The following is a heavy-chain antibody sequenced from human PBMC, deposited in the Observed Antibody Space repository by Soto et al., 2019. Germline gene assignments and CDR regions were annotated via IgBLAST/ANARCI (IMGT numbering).Heavy chain of an antibody. J-gene: IGHJ5*02. CDR3: ARATSQNWDYGDNWFDP. Sequence: QVQLQESGPGLVKPSGTLSLTCAVSSGSISSSNWWSWVRQPPGKGLEWSGEIYHRGSTNYNPSLKSRVTISVDKSKNQFSLKLSSVTAADTAVYYCARATSQNWDYGDNWFDPWGQGTLVTVSS. D-gene: IGHD4-17*01. CDR1: SGSISSSNW. V-gene: IGHV4-4*02. CDR2: IYHRGST.